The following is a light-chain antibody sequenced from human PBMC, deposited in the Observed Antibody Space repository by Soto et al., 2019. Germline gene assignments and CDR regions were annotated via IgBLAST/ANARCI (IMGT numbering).Light chain of an antibody. CDR2: EVS. J-gene: IGLJ2*01. CDR3: SSYAGSTVL. Sequence: QSALTQPPSASGSPGQSVTISCTGTSSDVGGYNYVSWYRQHPGKAPKLIIYEVSKRPSGVPDRFSGSKSGNTASLTVSGLQAEDEADYYCSSYAGSTVLFGGGTKLTVL. V-gene: IGLV2-8*01. CDR1: SSDVGGYNY.